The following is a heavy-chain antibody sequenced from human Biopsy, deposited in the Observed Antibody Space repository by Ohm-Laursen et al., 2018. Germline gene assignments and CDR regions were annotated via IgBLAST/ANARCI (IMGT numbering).Heavy chain of an antibody. V-gene: IGHV4-34*01. CDR1: GGSISGYY. Sequence: SQTLSLTCAVSGGSISGYYWSWIRQPPGKGLEWIGEINHRGYTDYNASLKGRVSISVDTSKNQLSLNLTSVTAADTAVFYCARSGQWAWYYFDYWGHGTLVTVSP. J-gene: IGHJ4*01. CDR3: ARSGQWAWYYFDY. D-gene: IGHD6-19*01. CDR2: INHRGYT.